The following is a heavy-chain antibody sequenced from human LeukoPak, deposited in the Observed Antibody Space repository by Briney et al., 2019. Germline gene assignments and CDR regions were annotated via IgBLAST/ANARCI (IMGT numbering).Heavy chain of an antibody. CDR2: ISGSGGST. D-gene: IGHD5-18*01. Sequence: GGSLRLSCAVYGFTFSSYAMRWGRQAPGKGLGWVSAISGSGGSTYYADSVKGRFTISRDNSKNTLYLQMNSLRAEDTAVYYCALIQLWLPVAFDIWGKGTMVTVSS. J-gene: IGHJ3*02. V-gene: IGHV3-23*01. CDR3: ALIQLWLPVAFDI. CDR1: GFTFSSYA.